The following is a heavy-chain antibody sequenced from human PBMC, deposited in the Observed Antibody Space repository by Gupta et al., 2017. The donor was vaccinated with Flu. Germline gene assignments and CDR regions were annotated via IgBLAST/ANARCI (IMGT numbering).Heavy chain of an antibody. J-gene: IGHJ6*02. Sequence: EAQLVESGGGLVQPGGSLRLSCAAAGFTFSDYWMHWVRQGPGMGLTWVPRMGPDGGSRSYADSVKGRFTISRDNKKNTLYLQMNNLRAEDKGVYYCARGGIVAEPTANYYYYAMDVWGQGTTVTVAS. CDR3: ARGGIVAEPTANYYYYAMDV. CDR2: MGPDGGSR. CDR1: GFTFSDYW. D-gene: IGHD3-10*01. V-gene: IGHV3-74*02.